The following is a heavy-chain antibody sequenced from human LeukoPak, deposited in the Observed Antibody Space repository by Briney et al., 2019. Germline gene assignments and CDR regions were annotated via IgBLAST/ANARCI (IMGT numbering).Heavy chain of an antibody. CDR3: ARGKNSMRPYYYYYYIDV. V-gene: IGHV1-18*01. J-gene: IGHJ6*03. CDR2: ISAYNGNT. CDR1: GYTFSNYG. Sequence: ASVKVSCKASGYTFSNYGISWVRQAPGQGLEWMGWISAYNGNTNYAQNLQGRVTVTTDTSTNTAYMELRSLRSDDTAVYYCARGKNSMRPYYYYYYIDVWGKGTTVTVSS.